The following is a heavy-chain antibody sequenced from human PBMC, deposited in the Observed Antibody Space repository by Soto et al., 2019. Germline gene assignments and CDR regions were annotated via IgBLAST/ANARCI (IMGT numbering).Heavy chain of an antibody. CDR2: ISGSGGST. CDR3: AKDSSGWYWWYYFDY. D-gene: IGHD6-19*01. Sequence: VGSLRLSCAASGFTFSSYAMSWVRQAPGKGLEWVSAISGSGGSTYYADSVKGRFTISRDNSKNTLYLQMNSLRAEDTAVYYCAKDSSGWYWWYYFDYWGQGTLVTVSS. J-gene: IGHJ4*02. CDR1: GFTFSSYA. V-gene: IGHV3-23*01.